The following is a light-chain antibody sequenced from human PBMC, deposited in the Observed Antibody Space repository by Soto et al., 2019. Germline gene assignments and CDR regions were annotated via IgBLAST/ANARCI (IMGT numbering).Light chain of an antibody. CDR2: EVS. V-gene: IGLV2-8*01. J-gene: IGLJ1*01. CDR1: SSDVGGYTY. CDR3: SSYAGITPYV. Sequence: QSVLTQPPSASGSPGQSVTISCPGTSSDVGGYTYVSWYQQHPGKAPKLMIYEVSKRPSGVPDRFSGSKSGNTASLTVSGLQAEDEADYYCSSYAGITPYVFGTGTKVTVL.